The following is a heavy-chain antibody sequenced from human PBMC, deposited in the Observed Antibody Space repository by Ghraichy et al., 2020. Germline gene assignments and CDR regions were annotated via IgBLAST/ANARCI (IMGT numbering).Heavy chain of an antibody. CDR1: GFTFSTYA. V-gene: IGHV3-23*01. J-gene: IGHJ6*03. D-gene: IGHD6-19*01. CDR3: AKVQGSGQSYYNYMDV. Sequence: GGSLRLSCAASGFTFSTYAMRWVRQAPGKGLECVSGISGSGDKTNYADSVKGRVTVSRDNSKNTLYLQMNSLRAEDTAVYYCAKVQGSGQSYYNYMDVWGKGTTVTVSS. CDR2: ISGSGDKT.